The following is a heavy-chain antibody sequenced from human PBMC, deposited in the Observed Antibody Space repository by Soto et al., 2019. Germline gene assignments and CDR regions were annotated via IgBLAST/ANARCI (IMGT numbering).Heavy chain of an antibody. CDR1: GFTFSSYG. CDR3: AKGRLRYYYYGMDV. D-gene: IGHD2-8*01. J-gene: IGHJ6*02. CDR2: ISYDGSNK. Sequence: QVQLVESGGGVVQPGRSLRLSCAASGFTFSSYGMHWVRQAPGKGLEWVAVISYDGSNKYYADSVKGRFTISRDNSKNTLYLQMNSLRAEDTAVYYCAKGRLRYYYYGMDVWGQGTTVTVSS. V-gene: IGHV3-30*18.